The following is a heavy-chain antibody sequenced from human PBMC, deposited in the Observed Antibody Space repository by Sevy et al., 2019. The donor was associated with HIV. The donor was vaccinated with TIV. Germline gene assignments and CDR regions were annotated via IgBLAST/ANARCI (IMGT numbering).Heavy chain of an antibody. D-gene: IGHD5-18*01. CDR2: IWYDGSNK. Sequence: GGSLRLSCAASGFTFSSYGMHWVRQAPGKGLEWVAVIWYDGSNKYYADSVKGRFTISRDNSKNTQYLQMNSLRAEDTAVYYCARGYATAIDYYYYGMDVWGQGTTVTVSS. CDR1: GFTFSSYG. J-gene: IGHJ6*02. CDR3: ARGYATAIDYYYYGMDV. V-gene: IGHV3-33*01.